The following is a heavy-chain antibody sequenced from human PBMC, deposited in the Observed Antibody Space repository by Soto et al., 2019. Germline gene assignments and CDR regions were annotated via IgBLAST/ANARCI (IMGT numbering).Heavy chain of an antibody. D-gene: IGHD1-1*01. CDR1: SGSITSRSW. CDR3: ASHLIMPGTRGFDY. CDR2: ISHGGNT. Sequence: QVQLQESGPGLVKPSGTLSLTCAISSGSITSRSWWSWVRQPPGKGLEWIGEISHGGNTNYNPSLRSRLTVPVDRSQNQFSLRLNSVTAADTAVYFCASHLIMPGTRGFDYWGQGSLVAVSS. V-gene: IGHV4-4*02. J-gene: IGHJ4*02.